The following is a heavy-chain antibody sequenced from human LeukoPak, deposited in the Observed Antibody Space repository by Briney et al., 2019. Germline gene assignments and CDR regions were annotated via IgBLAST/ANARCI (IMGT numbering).Heavy chain of an antibody. CDR3: ARVGRSGWTVDY. V-gene: IGHV3-48*03. J-gene: IGHJ4*02. CDR1: GFTFSSYE. Sequence: PGGSLRLSCAASGFTFSSYEMNWVRQAPGMGLEWVSYISSSGSTIFYADSVKGRFTISRDNAKNSLHLQMNSLRAEDTAVYYCARVGRSGWTVDYWGQGTLVTVSS. CDR2: ISSSGSTI. D-gene: IGHD6-19*01.